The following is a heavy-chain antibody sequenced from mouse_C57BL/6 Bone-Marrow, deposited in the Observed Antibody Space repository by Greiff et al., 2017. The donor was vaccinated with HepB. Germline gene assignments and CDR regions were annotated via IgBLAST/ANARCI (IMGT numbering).Heavy chain of an antibody. CDR2: IYPENGDT. CDR3: ARNLYYSNPYAMDY. V-gene: IGHV14-4*01. D-gene: IGHD2-5*01. Sequence: VQLQQSGAELVRPGASVKLSCTASGFNIKDDYMHWVKQRPEQGLEWIGWIYPENGDTEYASKFQGKATITADTSSNTAYLQLSSLTSEDSAVYYCARNLYYSNPYAMDYWGQGTSVTVSS. CDR1: GFNIKDDY. J-gene: IGHJ4*01.